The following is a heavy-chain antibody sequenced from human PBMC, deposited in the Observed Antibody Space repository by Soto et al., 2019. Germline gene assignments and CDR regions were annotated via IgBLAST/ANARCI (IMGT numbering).Heavy chain of an antibody. CDR3: AKLLDDYYDSLPWGYYYYGMDV. J-gene: IGHJ6*02. V-gene: IGHV3-23*01. Sequence: GGSLRLSCAASGFTFSSYAMSWVRQAPGKGLEWVSAISGSGGSTYYADSVKGRFTISRDNSKNTLYLQMNSLRAEDTAVYYCAKLLDDYYDSLPWGYYYYGMDVWGQGTTVTVSS. CDR2: ISGSGGST. CDR1: GFTFSSYA. D-gene: IGHD3-22*01.